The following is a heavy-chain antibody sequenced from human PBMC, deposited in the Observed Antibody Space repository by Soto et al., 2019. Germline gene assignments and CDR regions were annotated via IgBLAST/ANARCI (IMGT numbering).Heavy chain of an antibody. CDR3: AREPYGRVGVRGDVNDYFDY. Sequence: QVQLQESGPGLVKPSQTLSLTCTVSGGSISSGGYYWSWIRQHPGKGLEWIGYIYYSGSTYYNPSHNGRAPISVDTSKNHASLKLGSVTTADTAVYYCAREPYGRVGVRGDVNDYFDYWGQGTLVTVSS. V-gene: IGHV4-31*03. CDR2: IYYSGST. CDR1: GGSISSGGYY. D-gene: IGHD3-10*01. J-gene: IGHJ4*02.